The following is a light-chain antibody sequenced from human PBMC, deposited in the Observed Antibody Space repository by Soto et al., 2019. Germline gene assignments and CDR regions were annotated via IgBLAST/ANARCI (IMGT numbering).Light chain of an antibody. CDR1: SSYVGGYDY. CDR3: SSYSSSNTQV. V-gene: IGLV2-14*03. CDR2: DVG. Sequence: QSVLTQPASVSGSPGQSITISCTGTSSYVGGYDYVSWYQHYPGKAPKLMIYDVGNRPSGVSNRFSGSKSGNTASLTISGLQAEDEADYYCSSYSSSNTQVFGTGTKVTVL. J-gene: IGLJ1*01.